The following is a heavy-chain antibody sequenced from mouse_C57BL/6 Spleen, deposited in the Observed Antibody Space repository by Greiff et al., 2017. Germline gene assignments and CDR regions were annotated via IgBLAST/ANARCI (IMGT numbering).Heavy chain of an antibody. J-gene: IGHJ2*01. CDR1: GYAFSSSW. Sequence: QVQLKESGPELVKPGASVKISCKASGYAFSSSWMNWVKQRPGKGLEWIGRIYPGDGDTNYNGKFKGKATLTADKSSSTAYMQLSSLTSEDSAVYFCAREEAYDGGHFDYWGQGTTLTVSS. CDR3: AREEAYDGGHFDY. CDR2: IYPGDGDT. D-gene: IGHD2-12*01. V-gene: IGHV1-82*01.